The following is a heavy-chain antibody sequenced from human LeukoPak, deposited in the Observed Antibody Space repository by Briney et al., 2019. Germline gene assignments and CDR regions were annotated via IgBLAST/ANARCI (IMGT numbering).Heavy chain of an antibody. CDR1: GFTFSSYG. Sequence: GGSLRLSCAASGFTFSSYGMHWVRQAPGKGLEWVAFIRYDGSNKYYADSVKGRFTISRDNSKNTLYLQMNSLRAEDTAVYYCARGAHKRDDYGGFFDYWGQKTLVTVSS. D-gene: IGHD4-23*01. J-gene: IGHJ4*02. V-gene: IGHV3-30*02. CDR3: ARGAHKRDDYGGFFDY. CDR2: IRYDGSNK.